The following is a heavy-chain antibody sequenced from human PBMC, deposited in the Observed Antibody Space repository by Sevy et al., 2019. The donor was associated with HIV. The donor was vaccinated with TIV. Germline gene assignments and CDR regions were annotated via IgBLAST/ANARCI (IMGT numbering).Heavy chain of an antibody. V-gene: IGHV4-39*01. J-gene: IGHJ4*02. CDR2: IYYSGST. CDR1: GGSISSSSYY. Sequence: SETLSLTCTVSGGSISSSSYYWGWIRQPPGKGLEWIGSIYYSGSTYYNPSLKSRVTISVDTSKNQFSLKLSSVTAAETAVYYCAKILGYCSGGSCSTSTHSGDYWGQGTLVTVSS. D-gene: IGHD2-15*01. CDR3: AKILGYCSGGSCSTSTHSGDY.